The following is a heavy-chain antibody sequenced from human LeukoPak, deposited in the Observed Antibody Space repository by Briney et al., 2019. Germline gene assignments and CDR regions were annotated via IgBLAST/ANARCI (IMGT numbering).Heavy chain of an antibody. D-gene: IGHD5-18*01. CDR3: ARVTGGYSYGYIGYYYYMDV. CDR1: GGSISGYY. CDR2: IYYSGST. V-gene: IGHV4-59*01. Sequence: SETLSLTCTVSGGSISGYYWSWIRQPPGKGLEWIGYIYYSGSTNYNPSLKSRVTISVDTSKNQFSLKLSSVTAADTAVYYCARVTGGYSYGYIGYYYYMDVWGKGTTVTISS. J-gene: IGHJ6*03.